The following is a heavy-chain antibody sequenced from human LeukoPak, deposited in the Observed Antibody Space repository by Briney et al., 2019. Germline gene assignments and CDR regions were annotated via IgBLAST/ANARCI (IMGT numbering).Heavy chain of an antibody. CDR2: INPNSGGT. CDR1: GYTFTGYY. J-gene: IGHJ6*02. V-gene: IGHV1-2*04. Sequence: ASVKVSCKASGYTFTGYYMHWVRQAPGQGLEWMGWINPNSGGTNYAQKFQGWVTMTRDTSIRTAYMELSRLRSDDTAVYYCARGRPHSSSWYSDYYYGMDVWGQGTTVTVSS. D-gene: IGHD6-13*01. CDR3: ARGRPHSSSWYSDYYYGMDV.